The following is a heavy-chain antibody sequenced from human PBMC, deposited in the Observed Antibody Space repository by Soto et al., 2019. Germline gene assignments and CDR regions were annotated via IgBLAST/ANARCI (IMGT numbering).Heavy chain of an antibody. CDR3: ASLDGYNYFDY. D-gene: IGHD5-12*01. Sequence: PSETLSLTGAVYVGSFSGYYWSWIRQPPGKGLEWIGEINHSGSTNYNPSLKSRVTISVDTSKNQFSLKLSSVTAADTAVYYCASLDGYNYFDYWGQGTLVTVSS. V-gene: IGHV4-34*01. CDR1: VGSFSGYY. J-gene: IGHJ4*02. CDR2: INHSGST.